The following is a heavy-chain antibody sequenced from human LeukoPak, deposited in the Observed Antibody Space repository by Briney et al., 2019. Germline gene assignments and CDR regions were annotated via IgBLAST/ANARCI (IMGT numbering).Heavy chain of an antibody. D-gene: IGHD3-22*01. CDR1: GGSISSNN. J-gene: IGHJ6*03. CDR2: VYNSGST. Sequence: SETLSLTCTVSGGSISSNNWSWLRHRPGQGMEWMGNVYNSGSTNSNPSPNSRTTITVETTKNHFPLQLSPVSATATAVYYCARVTYYYDSRHPRGYYYYYMDVWGKRTTVTVSS. V-gene: IGHV4-59*01. CDR3: ARVTYYYDSRHPRGYYYYYMDV.